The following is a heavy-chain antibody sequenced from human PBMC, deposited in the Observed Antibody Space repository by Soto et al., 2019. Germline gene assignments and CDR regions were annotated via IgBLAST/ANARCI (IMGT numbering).Heavy chain of an antibody. Sequence: GESLKISCKGSGYSFTTYWTAWVRQMPGKGLEWVGIIYPGDSDTRYSPSFEGHVTISVDKSISTAFLQWNSLKASDNAIYYCARQSTSAPKDYWGQGTLVTVSS. CDR2: IYPGDSDT. D-gene: IGHD3-10*01. CDR3: ARQSTSAPKDY. V-gene: IGHV5-51*01. J-gene: IGHJ4*01. CDR1: GYSFTTYW.